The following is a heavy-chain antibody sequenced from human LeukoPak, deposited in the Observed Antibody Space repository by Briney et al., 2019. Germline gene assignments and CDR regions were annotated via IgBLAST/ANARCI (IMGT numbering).Heavy chain of an antibody. CDR1: GYTFTSYA. Sequence: APVKVSCKASGYTFTSYAVTWVRQAPGQGLEWMGWINVANGDTNYAQKFQGRVTMTTDTSTSTAYMELRSLTSDDTAVYYCARGRFPGSGSYYNSFDYYGQGTLVTVSS. CDR2: INVANGDT. D-gene: IGHD3-10*01. V-gene: IGHV1-18*01. J-gene: IGHJ4*02. CDR3: ARGRFPGSGSYYNSFDY.